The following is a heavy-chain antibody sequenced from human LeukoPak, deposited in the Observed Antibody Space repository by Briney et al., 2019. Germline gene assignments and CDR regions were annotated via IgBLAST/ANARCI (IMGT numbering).Heavy chain of an antibody. CDR3: ATERITIFGVVIIGWFDP. CDR2: IIPILGIA. CDR1: GGTFSSYA. D-gene: IGHD3-3*01. J-gene: IGHJ5*02. V-gene: IGHV1-69*04. Sequence: SVKVSCKASGGTFSSYAISWVRQAPGQGLEWMGRIIPILGIANYARKFQGRVTITADKSTSTAYMELSSLRSEDTAVYYCATERITIFGVVIIGWFDPWGQGTLVTVSS.